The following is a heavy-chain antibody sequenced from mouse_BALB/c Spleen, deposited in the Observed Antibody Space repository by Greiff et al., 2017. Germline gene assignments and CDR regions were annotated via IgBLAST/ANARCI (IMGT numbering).Heavy chain of an antibody. CDR2: ISSGSSTI. J-gene: IGHJ4*01. CDR1: GFTFSSFG. V-gene: IGHV5-17*02. CDR3: ARGSSYGYYAMDY. Sequence: EVQVVESGGGLVQPGGSRKLSCAASGFTFSSFGMHWVRQAPEKGLEWVAYISSGSSTIYYADTVKGRFTISRDNPKNTLFLQMTSLRSEDTAMYYCARGSSYGYYAMDYWGQGTSVTVSS. D-gene: IGHD1-1*01.